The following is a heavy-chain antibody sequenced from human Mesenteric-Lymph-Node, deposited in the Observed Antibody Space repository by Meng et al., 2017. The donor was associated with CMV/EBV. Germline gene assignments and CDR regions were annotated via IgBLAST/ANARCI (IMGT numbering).Heavy chain of an antibody. Sequence: GGSLRLSCAASGFTFSNSDMNWVRQAPGKGLVWVSRINSDGSSTSYADSVKGRFTISRDNAKNTLYLQMNSLRAEDTAVYYCARGARPGYHYYGMDVWGQGTTVTVSS. CDR1: GFTFSNSD. CDR2: INSDGSST. D-gene: IGHD6-6*01. CDR3: ARGARPGYHYYGMDV. J-gene: IGHJ6*02. V-gene: IGHV3-74*01.